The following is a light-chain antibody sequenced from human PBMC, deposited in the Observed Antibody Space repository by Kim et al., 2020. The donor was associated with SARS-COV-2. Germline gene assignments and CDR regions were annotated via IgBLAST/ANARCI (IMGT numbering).Light chain of an antibody. J-gene: IGKJ4*01. CDR3: QQYGTSPLT. CDR1: QSLSSSQ. CDR2: GAS. V-gene: IGKV3-20*01. Sequence: SPGERATLSCRASQSLSSSQVAWYQQKPGQAPRLLIYGASRRAAGIPDRFSGSGAGTGFTLTISRLEPEDFAVYYCQQYGTSPLTFGGGTKVDIK.